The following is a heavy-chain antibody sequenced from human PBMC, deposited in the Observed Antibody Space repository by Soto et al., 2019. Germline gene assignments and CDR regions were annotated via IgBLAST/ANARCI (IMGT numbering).Heavy chain of an antibody. Sequence: GGSLRLSCAASGFTVSSNYMSWVRQAPGKGLEWVSVIYSGGSTYYADSVKGRFTISRHNSKNTLYLQMNSLRAEDTAVYYCARDESSGHYYFDYWGQGTRVTVSS. CDR2: IYSGGST. CDR3: ARDESSGHYYFDY. J-gene: IGHJ4*02. D-gene: IGHD3-10*01. CDR1: GFTVSSNY. V-gene: IGHV3-53*04.